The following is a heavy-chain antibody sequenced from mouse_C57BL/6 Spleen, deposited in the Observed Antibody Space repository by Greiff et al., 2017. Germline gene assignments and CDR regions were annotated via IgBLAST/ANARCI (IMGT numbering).Heavy chain of an antibody. CDR1: GYTFTEYT. V-gene: IGHV1-62-2*01. CDR3: ARHEGETYYSNYVPFAY. D-gene: IGHD2-5*01. J-gene: IGHJ3*01. Sequence: QVQLQQSGAELVKPGASVKLSCKASGYTFTEYTINWVKQRSGQGLEWIGWFYPGSGSIKYNEKFKDKDTLTADKSSSTVDMELSRLTSEDSAVYFCARHEGETYYSNYVPFAYWGQGTLVTVSA. CDR2: FYPGSGSI.